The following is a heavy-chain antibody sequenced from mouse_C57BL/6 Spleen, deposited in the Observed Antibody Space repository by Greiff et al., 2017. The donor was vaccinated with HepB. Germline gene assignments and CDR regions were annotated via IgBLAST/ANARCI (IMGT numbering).Heavy chain of an antibody. CDR1: GFTFSSYA. D-gene: IGHD1-1*01. J-gene: IGHJ4*01. V-gene: IGHV5-4*01. CDR3: AREEVVPYYYGSSYDAMDY. Sequence: EVKLMESGGGLVKPGGSLKLSCAASGFTFSSYAMSWVRQTPEKRLEWVATISDGGSYTYYPDNVKGRFTISRANAKNNLYLQMSHLKSEDTAMYYCAREEVVPYYYGSSYDAMDYWGQGTSVTVSS. CDR2: ISDGGSYT.